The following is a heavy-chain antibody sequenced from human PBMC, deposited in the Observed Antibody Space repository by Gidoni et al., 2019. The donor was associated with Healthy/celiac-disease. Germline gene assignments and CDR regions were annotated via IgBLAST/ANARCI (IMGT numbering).Heavy chain of an antibody. Sequence: EVQLVESGVCLVKPGGSLRLSCAASGCTFSSYSMNWVLQAPGKGLEWVSSISSSSSYIYYADSVNGRFTISRDNAKNSLYLQMNSLRAEDTAVYYCAGVYSSGWLYYYYVMDVWGQGTTVTVSS. CDR1: GCTFSSYS. J-gene: IGHJ6*02. CDR3: AGVYSSGWLYYYYVMDV. D-gene: IGHD6-19*01. CDR2: ISSSSSYI. V-gene: IGHV3-21*01.